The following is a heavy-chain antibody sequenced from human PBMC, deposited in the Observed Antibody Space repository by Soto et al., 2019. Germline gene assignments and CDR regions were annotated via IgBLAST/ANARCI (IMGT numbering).Heavy chain of an antibody. CDR3: ARERPDGARLDP. D-gene: IGHD6-6*01. CDR1: GGSISSGDYY. J-gene: IGHJ5*02. V-gene: IGHV4-30-4*01. CDR2: IYYSGST. Sequence: SETLSLTCTVSGGSISSGDYYWSWIRQPPGEGLEWIGYIYYSGSTYYNPSLKSRVTISVDTSKNQSSLKLSSVTAADTAVYYCARERPDGARLDPWGQGTLVTVSS.